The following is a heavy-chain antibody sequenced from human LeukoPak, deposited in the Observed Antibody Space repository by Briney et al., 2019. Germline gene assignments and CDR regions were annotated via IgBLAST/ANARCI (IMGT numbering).Heavy chain of an antibody. V-gene: IGHV4-34*01. D-gene: IGHD6-19*01. CDR3: ARPVSGSSGWYYND. CDR1: GGSFSGYY. J-gene: IGHJ4*02. Sequence: PSETLSLTCAVYGGSFSGYYWSWIRQPPGKGLEWIGEINHSGSTNYNPSLKSRVTISVDTSKNQSSLKLSSVTDADTAVYYCARPVSGSSGWYYNDRGQGTLVTVSS. CDR2: INHSGST.